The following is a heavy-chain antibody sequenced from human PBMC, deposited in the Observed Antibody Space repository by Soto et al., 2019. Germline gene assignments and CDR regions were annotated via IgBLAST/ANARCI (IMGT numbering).Heavy chain of an antibody. CDR1: GFTFSSYA. J-gene: IGHJ6*01. CDR3: AKVSAPVVTRPGSYYYYGMDV. CDR2: ISGSGGIT. V-gene: IGHV3-23*01. Sequence: PAGSLRLSCAASGFTFSSYAMSCVRQAPWKGLEWVSAISGSGGITYYADSVKGRFTISRDNSKNTLYLQMNSLRAEDTAVYYCAKVSAPVVTRPGSYYYYGMDVWGQGTKVTVSS. D-gene: IGHD2-15*01.